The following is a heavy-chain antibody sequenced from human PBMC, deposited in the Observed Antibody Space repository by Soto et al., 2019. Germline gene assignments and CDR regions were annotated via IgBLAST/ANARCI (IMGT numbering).Heavy chain of an antibody. V-gene: IGHV3-23*01. CDR1: GSIFRNYS. CDR2: IRGSGENT. Sequence: PGVSPRLSFAASGSIFRNYSMSWVPQAPGKKLEWVPSIRGSGENTYYADFVKGRFTISRDNSDNTLYLQMNRLRAEYAAIYCCGRTFRDGLLGLDRWGQGTLVTVSS. D-gene: IGHD3-16*01. CDR3: GRTFRDGLLGLDR. J-gene: IGHJ5*02.